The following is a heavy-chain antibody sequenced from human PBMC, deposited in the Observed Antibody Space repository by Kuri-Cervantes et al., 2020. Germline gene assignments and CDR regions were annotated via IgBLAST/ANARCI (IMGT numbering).Heavy chain of an antibody. Sequence: GESLKISCAASGFTFDDYAMNWVRQAPGKGLEWVSSISSSSSYIYYADSVKGRFTISRDNAKNSLYLQMNSLRAEDTAVHYCAREGEYSSSSGFDYWGQGTLVTVSS. CDR1: GFTFDDYA. CDR3: AREGEYSSSSGFDY. J-gene: IGHJ4*02. D-gene: IGHD6-6*01. V-gene: IGHV3-21*01. CDR2: ISSSSSYI.